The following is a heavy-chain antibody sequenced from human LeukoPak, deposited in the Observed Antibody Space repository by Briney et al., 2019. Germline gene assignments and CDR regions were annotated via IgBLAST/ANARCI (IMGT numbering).Heavy chain of an antibody. CDR1: GGTFSSYG. D-gene: IGHD3-16*01. CDR3: IWGNRTFHDY. Sequence: ASVKVSCKASGGTFSSYGISWVRQAPGQGLEWMGRIILILGMPNSAQKFQGRVTITADKSTSTAYMELSSLRSEDTAVYYCIWGNRTFHDYWGQGTLVTVSS. CDR2: IILILGMP. J-gene: IGHJ4*02. V-gene: IGHV1-69*04.